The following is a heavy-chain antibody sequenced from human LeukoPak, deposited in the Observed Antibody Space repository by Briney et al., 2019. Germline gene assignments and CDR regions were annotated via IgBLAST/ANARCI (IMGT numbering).Heavy chain of an antibody. J-gene: IGHJ4*02. D-gene: IGHD3-10*01. Sequence: SETLSLTCTVSGGSISGDYWSWIRQPPGKELEWIGFIHYSGSTSYNPSLKSRVTISVDTSKNQFSLKLSSLTAADTAVYYCARYGSGSYHFDYWGQGTLVTVSS. CDR2: IHYSGST. V-gene: IGHV4-59*01. CDR1: GGSISGDY. CDR3: ARYGSGSYHFDY.